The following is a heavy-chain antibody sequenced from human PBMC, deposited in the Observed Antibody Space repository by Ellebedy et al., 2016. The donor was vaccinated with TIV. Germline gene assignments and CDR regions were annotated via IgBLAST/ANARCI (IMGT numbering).Heavy chain of an antibody. CDR1: GFTFSSYA. J-gene: IGHJ4*02. Sequence: GESLKISXAASGFTFSSYAMSWVRQAPGKGLEWVSAISGSGGSTYYADSVKGRFTISRDNSKNTLYLQMNSLRAEDTAVYYCANGDSSGEDYWGQGTLVTVSS. V-gene: IGHV3-23*01. CDR3: ANGDSSGEDY. D-gene: IGHD3-22*01. CDR2: ISGSGGST.